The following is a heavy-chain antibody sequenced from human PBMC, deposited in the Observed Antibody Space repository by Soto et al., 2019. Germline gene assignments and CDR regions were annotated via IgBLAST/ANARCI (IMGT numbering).Heavy chain of an antibody. CDR2: ISSSGSTI. CDR3: ARDWYSGPITMIVVVKDGMDV. J-gene: IGHJ6*02. Sequence: NPGGSLRLSCAASGFTFSDYYMSWIRQAPGKGLEWVSYISSSGSTIYYADSVKGRFTISRDNAKNSLYLQMNSLRAEDTAVYYCARDWYSGPITMIVVVKDGMDVWGQGTTVTVSS. V-gene: IGHV3-11*01. D-gene: IGHD3-22*01. CDR1: GFTFSDYY.